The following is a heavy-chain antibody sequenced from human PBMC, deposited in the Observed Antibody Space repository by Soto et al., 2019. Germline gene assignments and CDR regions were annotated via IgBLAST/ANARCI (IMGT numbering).Heavy chain of an antibody. V-gene: IGHV3-48*03. CDR2: ISDSGNII. Sequence: EVQLVESGGGLVHPGGSLRLSCATSGFTFSSYEMTWVRQAPGKGLEWVSYISDSGNIIYYADSVKGRFTISRDDAKNSLLLQMNSLRAEDTALYYCVRIGAGGWDIPFDYWGQGTPVTVSS. D-gene: IGHD6-19*01. CDR1: GFTFSSYE. CDR3: VRIGAGGWDIPFDY. J-gene: IGHJ4*02.